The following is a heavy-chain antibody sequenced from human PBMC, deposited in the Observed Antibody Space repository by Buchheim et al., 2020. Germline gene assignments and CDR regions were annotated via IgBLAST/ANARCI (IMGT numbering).Heavy chain of an antibody. CDR1: GFTFITYW. CDR2: MNPDGSER. Sequence: EVQLVESGGGWVRPGGSLRLSCAGSGFTFITYWMSWVRQAPGKGLEWVATMNPDGSERYYVDSVKGRFTISRDNTKNSACLVMNTLRAEETAVYYCATYGDGALDFGGEGT. CDR3: ATYGDGALDF. D-gene: IGHD3-10*01. V-gene: IGHV3-7*01. J-gene: IGHJ3*01.